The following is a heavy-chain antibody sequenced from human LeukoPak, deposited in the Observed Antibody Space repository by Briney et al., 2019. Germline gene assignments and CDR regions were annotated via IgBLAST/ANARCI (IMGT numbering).Heavy chain of an antibody. D-gene: IGHD4-23*01. V-gene: IGHV3-49*04. Sequence: GGSLRLSCTGSGFTFGNYAVTWVRQAPGKGLEWVGSIRRKAYGGAVHYAASVKGRFHIPRDDSQSIAYLHMNSLKTEDTALYFCTRDGSRGKDTFDYWGQGTLVTVSS. CDR3: TRDGSRGKDTFDY. CDR2: IRRKAYGGAV. J-gene: IGHJ4*02. CDR1: GFTFGNYA.